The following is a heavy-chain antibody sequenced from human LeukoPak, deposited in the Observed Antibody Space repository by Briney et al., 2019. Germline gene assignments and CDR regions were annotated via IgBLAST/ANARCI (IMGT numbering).Heavy chain of an antibody. CDR1: GGTFSSYA. CDR2: IIPIFGTA. CDR3: ARGPLDRGSYFDY. J-gene: IGHJ4*02. V-gene: IGHV1-69*05. D-gene: IGHD3-10*01. Sequence: GASVKVSCKASGGTFSSYAISWVRQAPGQGLEWMGGIIPIFGTANYAQKFQGRVTITTDESTSTAYMELSSLRSEDTAVYYCARGPLDRGSYFDYWGQGTLVTVSS.